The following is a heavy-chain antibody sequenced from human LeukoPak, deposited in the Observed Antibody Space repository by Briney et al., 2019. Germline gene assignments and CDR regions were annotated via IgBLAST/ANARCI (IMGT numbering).Heavy chain of an antibody. J-gene: IGHJ5*02. CDR3: AKATVLRYFDWLSLPNWFDP. CDR1: GFTFSSYS. V-gene: IGHV3-21*01. D-gene: IGHD3-9*01. CDR2: ISSSSSYI. Sequence: GGSLRLSCAASGFTFSSYSMNWVRQAPGKGLEWVSSISSSSSYIYYADSVKGRFTISRDNAKNSLYLQMNSLRAEDTAVYYCAKATVLRYFDWLSLPNWFDPWGQGTLVTVSS.